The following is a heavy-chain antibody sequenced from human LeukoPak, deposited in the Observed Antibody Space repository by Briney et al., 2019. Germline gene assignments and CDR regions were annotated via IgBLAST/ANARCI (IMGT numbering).Heavy chain of an antibody. Sequence: TGGSLRLSCAASGFTFSSYAMSWVRQAPGKGLEWVSAISGSGGSTYYADSVKGRFTISRDNSKNTLYLQMNSLRAEDTAVYYCAKDYYYDSSGYYWFDFDSWGQGTLVTVSS. CDR2: ISGSGGST. D-gene: IGHD3-22*01. CDR3: AKDYYYDSSGYYWFDFDS. J-gene: IGHJ4*02. CDR1: GFTFSSYA. V-gene: IGHV3-23*01.